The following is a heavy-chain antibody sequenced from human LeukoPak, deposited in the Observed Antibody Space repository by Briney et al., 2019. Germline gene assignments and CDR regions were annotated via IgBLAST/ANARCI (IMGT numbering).Heavy chain of an antibody. Sequence: GGSLRLSCAASGFTFSSYSMNWVRQAPGKELGWVSSISSSSIYIYYADSVKGRFTISRDNAKNSLYLQMNSLRAEDTAVFYCARAPGYSSGWSDYWGQGTLVTVSS. CDR2: ISSSSIYI. CDR3: ARAPGYSSGWSDY. D-gene: IGHD6-19*01. V-gene: IGHV3-21*01. CDR1: GFTFSSYS. J-gene: IGHJ4*02.